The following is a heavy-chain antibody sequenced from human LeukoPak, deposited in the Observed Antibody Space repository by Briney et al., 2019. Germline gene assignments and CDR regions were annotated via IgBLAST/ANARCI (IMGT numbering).Heavy chain of an antibody. CDR2: IYYSGSA. D-gene: IGHD3-10*01. CDR3: ARYDISRSADY. CDR1: GGSISSYY. V-gene: IGHV4-59*08. J-gene: IGHJ4*02. Sequence: SETLSLTCTASGGSISSYYWSWIRQPPGKGLEWIGYIYYSGSASSHPSLKSRVTISVDTSKNQFSLKLSSVTAADTAVYYCARYDISRSADYWGQGTLVTVSS.